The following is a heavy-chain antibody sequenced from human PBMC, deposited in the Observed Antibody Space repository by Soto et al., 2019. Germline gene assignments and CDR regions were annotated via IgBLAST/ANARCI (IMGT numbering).Heavy chain of an antibody. J-gene: IGHJ3*01. Sequence: QVHLQESGPGLVKPSETLSLTCIVSGGSISSYYWSWIRQPPGKGLEWIGYTYYSGGTNYNPSLKSRVTISVDMSNNQFSLRLTSVTAADTAVYYCARPTKGGAFDLGGQGTMVTVSS. CDR1: GGSISSYY. CDR2: TYYSGGT. V-gene: IGHV4-59*08. CDR3: ARPTKGGAFDL.